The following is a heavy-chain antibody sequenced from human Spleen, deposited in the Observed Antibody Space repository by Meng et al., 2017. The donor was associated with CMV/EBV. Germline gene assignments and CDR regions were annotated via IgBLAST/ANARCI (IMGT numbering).Heavy chain of an antibody. CDR1: CGSFSGSY. CDR3: ARGRSSSWYGY. Sequence: LPCAVYCGSFSGSYWSWIRQPPGKGLEWIGEINHSGNTNYNPSLKSRVTISVDTSKNQFSLKLSSVTAADTAVYYCARGRSSSWYGYWGQGTLVTVSS. D-gene: IGHD6-13*01. J-gene: IGHJ4*02. CDR2: INHSGNT. V-gene: IGHV4-34*01.